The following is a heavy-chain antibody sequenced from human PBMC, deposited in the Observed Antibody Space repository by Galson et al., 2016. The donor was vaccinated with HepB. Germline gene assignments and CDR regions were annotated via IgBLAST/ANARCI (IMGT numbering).Heavy chain of an antibody. D-gene: IGHD6-19*01. J-gene: IGHJ4*02. CDR3: ARSPQWLEHFDY. CDR2: INPTGSST. V-gene: IGHV1-46*01. Sequence: VKVSCKASGYTFTNYYMHWVRQAPRQGLQWMGIINPTGSSTSYAQKFQGRVTLTRDTSTSTVYMELSSLRSEDTAVYYCARSPQWLEHFDYWGQGTLVTVS. CDR1: GYTFTNYY.